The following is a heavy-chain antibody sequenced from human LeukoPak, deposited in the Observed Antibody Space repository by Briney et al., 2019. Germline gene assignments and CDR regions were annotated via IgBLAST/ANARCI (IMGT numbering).Heavy chain of an antibody. CDR1: GFTFDDYG. D-gene: IGHD3-9*01. CDR3: ARDLYDILTGYSTPGGH. CDR2: INWNGGST. Sequence: GGSLRLSCAASGFTFDDYGMSWVRQAPGKGLEWVSGINWNGGSTGYADSVKGRFTISRDNAKNSLYLQMNSLRAEDTALYYCARDLYDILTGYSTPGGHWGQGTLVTVSS. J-gene: IGHJ4*02. V-gene: IGHV3-20*04.